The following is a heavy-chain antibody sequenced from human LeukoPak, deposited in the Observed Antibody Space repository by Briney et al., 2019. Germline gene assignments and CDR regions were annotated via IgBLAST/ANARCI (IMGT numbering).Heavy chain of an antibody. D-gene: IGHD5-18*01. J-gene: IGHJ6*02. CDR3: ARVPGRRGYSYGYYYYYYGMDV. V-gene: IGHV3-33*01. CDR2: IWYDGSSK. Sequence: GGSLRLSCAASGFTFSSYGMHWVRQAPGKGLEWVAVIWYDGSSKYYADSVKGRFTISRDNSKNTLYLQMNSLRAEDTAVYYCARVPGRRGYSYGYYYYYYGMDVWGQGTTVTVSS. CDR1: GFTFSSYG.